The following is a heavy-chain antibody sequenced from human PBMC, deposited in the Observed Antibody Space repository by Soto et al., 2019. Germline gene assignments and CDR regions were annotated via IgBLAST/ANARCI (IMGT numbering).Heavy chain of an antibody. Sequence: VQLLESGGGLVQPGTSLRLSCAVSGFTFRSYATHWVRQAPGGGLEWVALISYDGNNNYYADSVKGRFTISRDTFKNTLFLQMNSLRREDTAMYYCARGIGDGYNLDYWGQGTLVTVSS. CDR2: ISYDGNNN. D-gene: IGHD5-12*01. CDR3: ARGIGDGYNLDY. V-gene: IGHV3-30-3*01. CDR1: GFTFRSYA. J-gene: IGHJ4*02.